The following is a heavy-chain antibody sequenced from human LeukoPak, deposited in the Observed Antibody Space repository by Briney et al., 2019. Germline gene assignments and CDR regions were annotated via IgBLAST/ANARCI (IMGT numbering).Heavy chain of an antibody. V-gene: IGHV3-30*01. CDR3: ASEDVDTGDF. CDR1: GFTFTNAG. Sequence: PGGSLRLSCAASGFTFTNAGIHWVRLAAGKGLEWVSFISHDGTNKYYSDSVDGRFTVSRLNSQNTVYLQMIDLRRDDTATYYCASEDVDTGDFWGQGALVTVSS. D-gene: IGHD5-18*01. J-gene: IGHJ4*02. CDR2: ISHDGTNK.